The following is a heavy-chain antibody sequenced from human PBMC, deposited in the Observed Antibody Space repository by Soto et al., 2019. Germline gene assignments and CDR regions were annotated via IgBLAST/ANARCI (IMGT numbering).Heavy chain of an antibody. Sequence: VQLVESGGGVVQPGRSLRLSCAASGFTFSSYGMHWVRQAPGKGLEWVAVISYDGSNKYYADSVKGRFSISRDTSKNTLYLQMYSLRAEDTAVYYCAKTYCSGGSCYLAEYFQHWGQGTLVTVSS. V-gene: IGHV3-30*18. CDR3: AKTYCSGGSCYLAEYFQH. J-gene: IGHJ1*01. CDR2: ISYDGSNK. D-gene: IGHD2-15*01. CDR1: GFTFSSYG.